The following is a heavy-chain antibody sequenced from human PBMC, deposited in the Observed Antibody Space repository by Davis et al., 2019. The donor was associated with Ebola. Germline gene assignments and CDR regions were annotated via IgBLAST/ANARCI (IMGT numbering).Heavy chain of an antibody. Sequence: SGPTLVKPTETLTLTCTVSGFSLSNARMGVSWIRQPPGKALEWLAHIFSNDEKSYSTSLKSRLTISKDTSKSQVVLTMTNMDPVDTATYYCARLSNEDVVVPAATYWFDPWGQGTLVTVSS. V-gene: IGHV2-26*01. CDR2: IFSNDEK. CDR3: ARLSNEDVVVPAATYWFDP. J-gene: IGHJ5*02. D-gene: IGHD2-2*01. CDR1: GFSLSNARMG.